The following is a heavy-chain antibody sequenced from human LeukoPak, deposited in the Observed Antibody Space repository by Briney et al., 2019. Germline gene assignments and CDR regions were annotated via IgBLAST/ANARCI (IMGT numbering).Heavy chain of an antibody. D-gene: IGHD1-26*01. CDR3: ARRPSGTYTDY. CDR2: IYPGDSDT. J-gene: IGHJ4*02. V-gene: IGHV5-51*01. Sequence: KRGESLQISCKGSGYSFTSYWIGWVRQLPGKGLEWMGIIYPGDSDTRYSPSFQGQVTISADKSISTAYLQWSSLKASDTAMHYCARRPSGTYTDYWGQGTLVTVSS. CDR1: GYSFTSYW.